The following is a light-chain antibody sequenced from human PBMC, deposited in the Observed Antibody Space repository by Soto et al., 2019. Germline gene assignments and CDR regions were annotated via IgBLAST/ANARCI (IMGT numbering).Light chain of an antibody. CDR2: AAS. J-gene: IGKJ4*01. CDR1: QGISSY. CDR3: QQYYSSPLT. Sequence: AIRMTQSPSSFSASTGDRLTITCRASQGISSYLAWYQQKPGKAPKLLIYAASTLQSGVPSRFSGSGSGTDFTLTISCLQSEDFATYYCQQYYSSPLTFGGGTKVEIK. V-gene: IGKV1-8*01.